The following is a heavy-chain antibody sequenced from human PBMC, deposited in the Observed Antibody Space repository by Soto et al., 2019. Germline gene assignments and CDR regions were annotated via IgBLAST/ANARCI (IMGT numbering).Heavy chain of an antibody. V-gene: IGHV4-31*03. CDR1: GGSISGGGYY. D-gene: IGHD3-10*01. Sequence: QVHLQVSGPGLVKPSQTLSLTCTVSGGSISGGGYYWAWIRQLPGKGLEWIGYVYYTGKTYYNPSLESRIAMSADTSKNQISLKMSTVTAADTAVYFCARDQFHYGQRFVAWGQGTLVTVSS. CDR3: ARDQFHYGQRFVA. J-gene: IGHJ5*02. CDR2: VYYTGKT.